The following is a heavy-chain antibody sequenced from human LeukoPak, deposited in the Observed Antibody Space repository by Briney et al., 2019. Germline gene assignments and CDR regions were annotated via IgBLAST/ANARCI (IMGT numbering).Heavy chain of an antibody. V-gene: IGHV3-30*02. J-gene: IGHJ4*02. CDR2: IRYDGSNK. Sequence: GGSLRLSCAASGFTFSSYGMHWVRQAPGKGLEWVAFIRYDGSNKYYADSVKGRFTISRDNSKNTLYLQMNSLRAEDTAVYYCAKDSLLIGGHDVRYFDYWGQGTLVTVSS. D-gene: IGHD5-12*01. CDR3: AKDSLLIGGHDVRYFDY. CDR1: GFTFSSYG.